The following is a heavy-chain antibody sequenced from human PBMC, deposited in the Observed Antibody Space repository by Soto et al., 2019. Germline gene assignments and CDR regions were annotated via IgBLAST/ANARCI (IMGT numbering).Heavy chain of an antibody. CDR1: GFTFSSYA. CDR2: ISYDGSNK. CDR3: ARALLPLKHDYGDYRGEHDAFDI. J-gene: IGHJ3*02. V-gene: IGHV3-30-3*01. Sequence: QVQLVESGGGVVQPGRSLRLSCAASGFTFSSYAMHWVRQAPGKGLEWVAVISYDGSNKYYADSVKGRFTISRDNSKNTLYLQMNSLRAEDTAVYYCARALLPLKHDYGDYRGEHDAFDIWGQGTMVTVSS. D-gene: IGHD4-17*01.